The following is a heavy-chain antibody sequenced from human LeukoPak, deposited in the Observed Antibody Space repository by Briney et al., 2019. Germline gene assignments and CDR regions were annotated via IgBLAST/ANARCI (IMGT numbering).Heavy chain of an antibody. CDR2: IWYDGSNK. Sequence: GGSLRLSCAASGFTFSSHGMHWVRQAPGKGLEWGAVIWYDGSNKYYADSVKGRFTISRDNSKNTLYLQMNSLRAEDTAVYYCARDSANWSYFDYWGQGTLVTVSS. CDR3: ARDSANWSYFDY. D-gene: IGHD7-27*01. J-gene: IGHJ4*02. CDR1: GFTFSSHG. V-gene: IGHV3-33*01.